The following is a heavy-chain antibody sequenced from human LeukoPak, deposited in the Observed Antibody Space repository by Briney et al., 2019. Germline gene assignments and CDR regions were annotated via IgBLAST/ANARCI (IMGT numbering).Heavy chain of an antibody. CDR2: IYTSGST. CDR1: GGSISSYY. V-gene: IGHV4-4*09. CDR3: AGQTAAPLTYYYYMDV. D-gene: IGHD6-13*01. Sequence: SETLSLTCTVSGGSISSYYWSWIRQPPGKGLEWIGYIYTSGSTNYNPSLKSRVTISVDTSKNQFSLKLSSVTAADTAVYYCAGQTAAPLTYYYYMDVWGKGTTVTVSS. J-gene: IGHJ6*03.